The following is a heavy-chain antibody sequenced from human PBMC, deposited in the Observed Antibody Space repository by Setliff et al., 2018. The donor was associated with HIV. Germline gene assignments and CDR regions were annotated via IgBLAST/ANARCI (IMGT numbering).Heavy chain of an antibody. CDR3: ARHVILLEWLSYFYMDV. J-gene: IGHJ6*03. V-gene: IGHV4-39*01. CDR2: ISYSGHI. D-gene: IGHD6-19*01. CDR1: GGSISSSNYY. Sequence: LSLTCTVSGGSISSSNYYWGWIRQPPGKGLEWIGAISYSGHIYFNSSLKSRVTIYLDTSKRQLSLRLTSVTAADTAVYYCARHVILLEWLSYFYMDVWGKGATVTISS.